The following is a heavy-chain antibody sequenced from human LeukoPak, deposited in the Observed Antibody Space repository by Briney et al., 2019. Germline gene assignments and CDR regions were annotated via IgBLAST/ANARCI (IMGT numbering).Heavy chain of an antibody. V-gene: IGHV3-48*01. CDR2: ISSSSSTI. CDR3: ARDEMGYSGYYFDY. CDR1: GFTFSSYS. Sequence: GGSLRLSCAASGFTFSSYSMNWVRQAPGKGLEWVSYISSSSSTIYYADSVKGRFTISRDNAKNSLYLQMNSLRAEDTAVYYCARDEMGYSGYYFDYWGQGTLVTVSS. J-gene: IGHJ4*02. D-gene: IGHD1-26*01.